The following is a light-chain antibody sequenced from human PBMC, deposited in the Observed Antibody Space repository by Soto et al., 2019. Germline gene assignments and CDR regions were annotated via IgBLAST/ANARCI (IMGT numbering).Light chain of an antibody. CDR1: QSVSSSY. Sequence: EIVLTQSPGTLSLSPGERATLSCRASQSVSSSYLAWYQQKPGQAPRLLIYGTSTRATGIPDRFSGSGSGTDFILAISRLEPEEFAVYYCQQYGSSLYTFGQGTKLEIK. V-gene: IGKV3-20*01. CDR3: QQYGSSLYT. J-gene: IGKJ2*01. CDR2: GTS.